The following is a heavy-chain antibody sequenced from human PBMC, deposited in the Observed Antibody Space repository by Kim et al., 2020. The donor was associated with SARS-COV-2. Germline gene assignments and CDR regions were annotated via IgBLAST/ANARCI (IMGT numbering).Heavy chain of an antibody. V-gene: IGHV3-11*03. Sequence: GGSLRLSCAASGFTFSDYYMSWIRQAPGKGLEWVSYISSSSSSTNYADSEKGWSTITRDNAKNSLYLEMNSLTAEDTAVYYCGRSEPAAAAFDYWGQGTLGTVSS. J-gene: IGHJ4*02. D-gene: IGHD6-13*01. CDR3: GRSEPAAAAFDY. CDR1: GFTFSDYY. CDR2: ISSSSSST.